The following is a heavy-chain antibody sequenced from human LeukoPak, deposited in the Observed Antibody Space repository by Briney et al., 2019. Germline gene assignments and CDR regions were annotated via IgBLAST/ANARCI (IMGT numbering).Heavy chain of an antibody. J-gene: IGHJ4*02. D-gene: IGHD6-19*01. CDR2: ISYDGSNK. Sequence: PGGSLRLSCAASGFTFSSYAISWVRQAPGKGLEWVAVISYDGSNKFYADSVKVRFTISRDNSKNTLYLQLNSLRAEDTAVYYCARDSGWLTDFDFWGQGTLVTVSS. V-gene: IGHV3-30-3*01. CDR1: GFTFSSYA. CDR3: ARDSGWLTDFDF.